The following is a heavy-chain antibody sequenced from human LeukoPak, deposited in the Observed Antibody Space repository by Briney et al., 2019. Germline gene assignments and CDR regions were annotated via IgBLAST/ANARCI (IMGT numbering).Heavy chain of an antibody. CDR2: ISWNSANI. V-gene: IGHV3-9*01. J-gene: IGHJ4*02. CDR1: GFTFHDDA. Sequence: GGSLRLSCEASGFTFHDDAMHWVRQAPGKGLEWVSGISWNSANIGYADSVRGRFTISRDNAKNSLYLQMNSLRVEDTALYYCAKDSPAGGVYWGQGTLVTVSS. CDR3: AKDSPAGGVY. D-gene: IGHD6-13*01.